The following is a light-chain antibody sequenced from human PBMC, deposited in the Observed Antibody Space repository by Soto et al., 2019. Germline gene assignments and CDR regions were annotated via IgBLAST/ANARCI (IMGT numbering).Light chain of an antibody. V-gene: IGLV2-14*01. Sequence: QSALTQPASVSGSPGQSITISCTGTSSDVGGYNYVSWYQQHPGKAPKLMSYDVSNRPSGVSNRFSGSKSGNTASLTISGLQDADEADYYCSSYTSSSTYVVFGGGTKLTVL. J-gene: IGLJ2*01. CDR1: SSDVGGYNY. CDR2: DVS. CDR3: SSYTSSSTYVV.